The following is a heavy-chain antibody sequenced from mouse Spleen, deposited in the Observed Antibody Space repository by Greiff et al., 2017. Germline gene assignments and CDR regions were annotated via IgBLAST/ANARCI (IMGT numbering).Heavy chain of an antibody. Sequence: VQLQQSGPELVKPGASVKIPCKASGYTFTDYNMDWVKQSHGKSLEWIGDINPNNGGTIYNQKFKGKATLTVDKSSSTAYMELRSLTSEDTAVYYCARTELLRYYFDYWGQGTTLTVSS. V-gene: IGHV1-18*01. CDR2: INPNNGGT. CDR3: ARTELLRYYFDY. CDR1: GYTFTDYN. D-gene: IGHD1-1*01. J-gene: IGHJ2*01.